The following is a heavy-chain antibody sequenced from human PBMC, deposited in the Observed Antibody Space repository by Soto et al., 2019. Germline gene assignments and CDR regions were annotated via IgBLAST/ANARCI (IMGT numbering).Heavy chain of an antibody. CDR3: ARGRYGDY. D-gene: IGHD1-1*01. CDR1: GYIFTTYG. CDR2: ISAHNGNT. Sequence: QVHLVQSGAEVKKPGASVKVSCKGSGYIFTTYGITWVRQAPGQGLEWMGWISAHNGNTNYAQKLQGRVTVTRDTSKSTAYMERRNLRSDDTAVYYCARGRYGDYWGEGALVTVSS. V-gene: IGHV1-18*01. J-gene: IGHJ4*02.